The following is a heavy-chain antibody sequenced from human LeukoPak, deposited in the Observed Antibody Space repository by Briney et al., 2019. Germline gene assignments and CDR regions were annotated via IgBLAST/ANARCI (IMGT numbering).Heavy chain of an antibody. CDR3: ARDRGWRSSGYYLYHFDY. J-gene: IGHJ4*02. CDR2: VKHNGGEK. V-gene: IGHV3-7*01. Sequence: RAGGSLRLSCVASGFTFTDYFMSWVRQAPGKGLEWVASVKHNGGEKYYVDSVKGRFAISRDNAKNSLYLEMSSLRVEDTAVYYCARDRGWRSSGYYLYHFDYWGQGTLVTVSS. CDR1: GFTFTDYF. D-gene: IGHD3-22*01.